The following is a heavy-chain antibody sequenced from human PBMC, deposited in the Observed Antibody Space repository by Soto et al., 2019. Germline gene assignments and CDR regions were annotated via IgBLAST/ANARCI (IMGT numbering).Heavy chain of an antibody. V-gene: IGHV4-39*07. Sequence: QLQLQESGPGLVKPSETLSLTCTVSGASISSSNYYWGWIRQPPGKGLEWIGNIYYIGSTDYNPSLKSRVTISLDTSKNQFSLKLISVTAADTAVYYCARERVLGDGGGFDVWGQGSTVTVSS. D-gene: IGHD2-15*01. CDR3: ARERVLGDGGGFDV. J-gene: IGHJ6*02. CDR2: IYYIGST. CDR1: GASISSSNYY.